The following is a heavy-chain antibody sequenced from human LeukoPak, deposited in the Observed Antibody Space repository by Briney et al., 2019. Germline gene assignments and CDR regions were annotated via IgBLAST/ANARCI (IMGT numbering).Heavy chain of an antibody. J-gene: IGHJ4*02. V-gene: IGHV4-59*12. D-gene: IGHD3-22*01. Sequence: PSETLSLTCTVFGGSISSYYWSWIRQPPGKGLEWIGYIYYSGSTNYNPSLKSRVTISVDTSKNQFSLKLSSVTAAGTAVYYCARTTYYYDSYISFYFDYWGQGTLVTVSS. CDR1: GGSISSYY. CDR3: ARTTYYYDSYISFYFDY. CDR2: IYYSGST.